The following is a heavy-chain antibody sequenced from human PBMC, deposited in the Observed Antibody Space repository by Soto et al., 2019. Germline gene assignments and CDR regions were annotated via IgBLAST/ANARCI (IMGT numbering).Heavy chain of an antibody. D-gene: IGHD2-2*01. CDR3: ARGYWSSTSCYYNWFDP. Sequence: QVQLVQSGAEVKKPGASVKVSCKASGYTFTSYDINWVRQATGQGLEWMGWMNPNSGNTGYAQKFQGRVTMTRNTSISTAYMELSSLRSEDTAVYYCARGYWSSTSCYYNWFDPWGQGTLVTVSS. CDR1: GYTFTSYD. CDR2: MNPNSGNT. V-gene: IGHV1-8*01. J-gene: IGHJ5*02.